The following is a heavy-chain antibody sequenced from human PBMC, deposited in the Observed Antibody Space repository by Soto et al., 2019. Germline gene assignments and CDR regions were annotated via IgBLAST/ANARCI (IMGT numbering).Heavy chain of an antibody. Sequence: QVQLVQSGAEVKKPGASVKVSCKSSGYTFSNYGISWVRLAPGQGLEWMGWISTHNDNTHYAQKFQGRVTVTTDTSTSTAYMELRSLTSDDTAVYFCVRDGYGDYPLDYWGQGTPVTVSS. J-gene: IGHJ4*02. CDR2: ISTHNDNT. CDR1: GYTFSNYG. CDR3: VRDGYGDYPLDY. V-gene: IGHV1-18*04. D-gene: IGHD4-17*01.